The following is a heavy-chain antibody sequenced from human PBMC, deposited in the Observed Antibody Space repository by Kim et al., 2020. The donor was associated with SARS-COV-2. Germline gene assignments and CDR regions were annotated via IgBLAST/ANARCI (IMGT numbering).Heavy chain of an antibody. D-gene: IGHD4-17*01. CDR1: GFTFIDYS. CDR2: ISSSGSNR. J-gene: IGHJ4*02. V-gene: IGHV3-11*04. Sequence: GGSLRLSCVGSGFTFIDYSMSWIRQAPGKGLEWISYISSSGSNRLYADSVRGRFTISRDNAKNSVYLQMNSLGSEDTAVYYCARQFFGDSVGHMGYYFDYWGLGSLVTVSS. CDR3: ARQFFGDSVGHMGYYFDY.